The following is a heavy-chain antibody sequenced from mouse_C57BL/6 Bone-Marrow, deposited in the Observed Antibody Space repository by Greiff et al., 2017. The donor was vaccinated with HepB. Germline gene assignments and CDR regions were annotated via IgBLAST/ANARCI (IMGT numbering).Heavy chain of an antibody. Sequence: VMLVESGPGLVAPSQSLSITCTVSGFSLTSYGVHWVRQPPGKGLEWLVVIWSDGSTTYNSALKSRLSISKDNSKSQVFLKMNSLQTDDTAMYYCARHGYGYDGAWFAYWGQGTLVTVSA. CDR1: GFSLTSYG. V-gene: IGHV2-6-1*01. CDR2: IWSDGST. J-gene: IGHJ3*01. D-gene: IGHD2-2*01. CDR3: ARHGYGYDGAWFAY.